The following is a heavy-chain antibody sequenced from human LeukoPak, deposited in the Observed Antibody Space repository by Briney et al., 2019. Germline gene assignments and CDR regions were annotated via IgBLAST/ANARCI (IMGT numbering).Heavy chain of an antibody. Sequence: PSETLSLTCTVSGGSISSYYWSWIRQPPGKGLEWIGYIYYSGSTNYNPSLKGRVTISVDTSKNQFSLKLSSVTAADTAVYYCAREDPGYYGSGSRLDYWGQGTLVTVSS. CDR3: AREDPGYYGSGSRLDY. J-gene: IGHJ4*02. CDR1: GGSISSYY. CDR2: IYYSGST. V-gene: IGHV4-59*01. D-gene: IGHD3-10*01.